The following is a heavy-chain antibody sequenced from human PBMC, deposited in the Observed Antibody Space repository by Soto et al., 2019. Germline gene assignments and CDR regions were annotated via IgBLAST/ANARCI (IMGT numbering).Heavy chain of an antibody. D-gene: IGHD3-10*01. V-gene: IGHV4-34*01. CDR3: ARGLILWFGELSRRGGYYSYMDV. CDR1: GGSCSGYQ. Sequence: QVQLQQWGAGLLKPSETLSLTCAVSGGSCSGYQWSWIRQTPGKGLEWIGEINDSGNINYNPSLKSRVTILLDTPKKQISRKLSSVTAADSAVYYCARGLILWFGELSRRGGYYSYMDVWGKGTTVTVSS. CDR2: INDSGNI. J-gene: IGHJ6*03.